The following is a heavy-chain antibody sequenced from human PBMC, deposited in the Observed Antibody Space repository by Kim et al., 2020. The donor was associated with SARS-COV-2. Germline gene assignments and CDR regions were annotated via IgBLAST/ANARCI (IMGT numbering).Heavy chain of an antibody. CDR1: GFTFSSYA. V-gene: IGHV3-30*04. D-gene: IGHD3-3*01. CDR2: ISYDGSNK. J-gene: IGHJ6*02. CDR3: ARNPWTGYYSVKGGGGYYYGMDV. Sequence: GGSLRLSCAASGFTFSSYAMHWVRQAPGKGLEWVAVISYDGSNKYYADSVKGRFTISRDNSKNTLYLQMNSLRAEDTAVYYCARNPWTGYYSVKGGGGYYYGMDVWGQGTTVTVSS.